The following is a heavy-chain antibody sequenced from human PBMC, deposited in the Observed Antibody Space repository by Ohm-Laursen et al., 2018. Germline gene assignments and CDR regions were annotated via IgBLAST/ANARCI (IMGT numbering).Heavy chain of an antibody. CDR2: ISSGSSTM. J-gene: IGHJ4*02. V-gene: IGHV3-48*03. CDR1: GFTLRSYE. Sequence: GSLRLSCTASGFTLRSYEMNWVRQAPGKGLEWISYISSGSSTMYYADSVKGRFTISRDNAKNSLYLQMNSLRPEDTAVYYCARVLPQAQFSLDYWGQGTLVTVSS. D-gene: IGHD2/OR15-2a*01. CDR3: ARVLPQAQFSLDY.